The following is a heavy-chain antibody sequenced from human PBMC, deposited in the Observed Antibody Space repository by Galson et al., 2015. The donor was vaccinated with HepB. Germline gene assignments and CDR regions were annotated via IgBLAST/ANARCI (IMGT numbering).Heavy chain of an antibody. CDR1: GFIVSRNY. V-gene: IGHV3-53*01. Sequence: SLRLSCAASGFIVSRNYMSWVRQVPGKGLEWVSIIYIDGSTDYADSVKGRFTISRDNSKNTLYLQMNSLRAEDTAVYYCARGNSSSWYSGLGYWGQGTLVTVSS. CDR3: ARGNSSSWYSGLGY. J-gene: IGHJ4*02. CDR2: IYIDGST. D-gene: IGHD6-13*01.